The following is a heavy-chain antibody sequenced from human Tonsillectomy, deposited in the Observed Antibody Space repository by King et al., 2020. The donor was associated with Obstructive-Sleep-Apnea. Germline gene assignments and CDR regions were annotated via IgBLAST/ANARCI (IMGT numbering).Heavy chain of an antibody. CDR3: AKDLKVVIITLNTFDI. CDR2: ISGCGGTT. V-gene: IGHV3-23*04. Sequence: VQLVESGGGLVQPGGSLRLSFAASGFTFTDFAMTWVRQAPGKGLEWVSTISGCGGTTHHADSVKRRFTISRDNSKKMLYLQMNSLRAEDTAVYYCAKDLKVVIITLNTFDIWGQGTMVTVSS. J-gene: IGHJ3*02. D-gene: IGHD3-22*01. CDR1: GFTFTDFA.